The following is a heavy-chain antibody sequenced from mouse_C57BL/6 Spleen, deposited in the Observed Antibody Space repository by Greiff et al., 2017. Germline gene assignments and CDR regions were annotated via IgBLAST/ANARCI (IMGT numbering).Heavy chain of an antibody. D-gene: IGHD1-1*02. J-gene: IGHJ3*01. CDR1: GYTFTSYW. Sequence: VQLQQPGAELVRPGSSVKLSCKASGYTFTSYWMDWVKQRPGQGLEWIGNIYPSDSETHYNQKFKDKDTLTVDKSSSTAYMQLSSLTSEDSAVYDCARYGASKGFAYWGQGTLVTVSA. CDR3: ARYGASKGFAY. CDR2: IYPSDSET. V-gene: IGHV1-61*01.